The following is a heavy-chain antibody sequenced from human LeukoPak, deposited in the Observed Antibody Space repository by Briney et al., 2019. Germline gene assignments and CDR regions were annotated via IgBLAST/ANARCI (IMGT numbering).Heavy chain of an antibody. J-gene: IGHJ6*04. CDR3: ARFRRFLEWKVLLGTDV. Sequence: SETLSLTCAVYGGSFSGYYWSWIRQPPGKGLEWIGEINHSGSTNYNPSLKSRVTISVDTSKNQFSLKLSSVTAADTAVYYCARFRRFLEWKVLLGTDVWGKGTTITVSS. CDR2: INHSGST. CDR1: GGSFSGYY. D-gene: IGHD3-3*01. V-gene: IGHV4-34*01.